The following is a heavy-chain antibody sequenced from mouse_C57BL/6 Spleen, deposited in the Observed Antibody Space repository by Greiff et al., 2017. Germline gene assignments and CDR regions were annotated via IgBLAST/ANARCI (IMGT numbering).Heavy chain of an antibody. CDR1: GYTFTSYW. D-gene: IGHD2-1*01. CDR3: ATRYGNYAMDY. CDR2: IYPGSGST. J-gene: IGHJ4*01. Sequence: QVQLQQPGAELVKPGASVKMSCKASGYTFTSYWITWVKQRPGQGLEWIGDIYPGSGSTNYNEKFKSKATLTVDTSSSTTYMQLSSLTSEDSAVYYCATRYGNYAMDYWGQGTSVTVSS. V-gene: IGHV1-55*01.